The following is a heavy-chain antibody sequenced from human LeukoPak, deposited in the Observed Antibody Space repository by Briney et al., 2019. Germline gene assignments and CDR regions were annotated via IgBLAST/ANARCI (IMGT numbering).Heavy chain of an antibody. D-gene: IGHD1-26*01. Sequence: TETLSLTCTVSGGSISSSSYYWGWIRQPPGKGLEWIGCIYYRGRSYYNPSLKSRVTISVDTSKNQFSLKLSSVPAADTAVYYCASAGSYSVDYWGQGTLVTVSS. CDR2: IYYRGRS. CDR3: ASAGSYSVDY. CDR1: GGSISSSSYY. V-gene: IGHV4-39*01. J-gene: IGHJ4*02.